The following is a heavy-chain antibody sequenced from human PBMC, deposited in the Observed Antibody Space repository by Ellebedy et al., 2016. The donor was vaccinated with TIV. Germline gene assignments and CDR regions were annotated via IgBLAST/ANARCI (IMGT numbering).Heavy chain of an antibody. D-gene: IGHD3-22*01. CDR1: GFTSTSSA. V-gene: IGHV1-58*01. CDR2: IVVGSGNT. Sequence: SVKVSXKASGFTSTSSAVQWVRQARGQRLEWIGWIVVGSGNTNYAQKFQERVTITRDMSTSTAYMELSSLRSEDTAVYYCAASDYYDSSGYYVDYWGQGTLVTVSS. CDR3: AASDYYDSSGYYVDY. J-gene: IGHJ4*02.